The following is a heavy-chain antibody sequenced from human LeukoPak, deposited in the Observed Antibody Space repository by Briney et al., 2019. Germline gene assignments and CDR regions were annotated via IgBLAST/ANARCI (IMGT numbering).Heavy chain of an antibody. J-gene: IGHJ4*02. D-gene: IGHD2-2*01. Sequence: PGGSLRLSCAASGFTFSSYAMSWARQAPGKGLEGVSAISGSGGSTYYADSVKGRFTISRDNSKNTLYLQMNSLRAEDTAVYYCANVGVIVVVPAASGQGDYWGQGTLVTVSS. CDR2: ISGSGGST. CDR3: ANVGVIVVVPAASGQGDY. V-gene: IGHV3-23*01. CDR1: GFTFSSYA.